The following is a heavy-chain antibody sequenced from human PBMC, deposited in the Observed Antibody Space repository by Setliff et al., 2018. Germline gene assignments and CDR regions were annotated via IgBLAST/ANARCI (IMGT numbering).Heavy chain of an antibody. V-gene: IGHV4-59*08. Sequence: SETLSLTCTVSGGSISSYYWSWIRQPPGKGLEWIGYINHRGSTNYNPSLKSRVTISVEVSKNQLSLKLRSVTAADTAVYYCARREERSPTWFDPWGQGTLVTVSS. CDR1: GGSISSYY. CDR2: INHRGST. CDR3: ARREERSPTWFDP. J-gene: IGHJ5*02.